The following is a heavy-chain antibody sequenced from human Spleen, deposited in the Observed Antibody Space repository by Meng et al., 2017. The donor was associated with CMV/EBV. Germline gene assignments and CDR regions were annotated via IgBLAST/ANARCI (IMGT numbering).Heavy chain of an antibody. J-gene: IGHJ4*02. V-gene: IGHV3-21*01. D-gene: IGHD3-22*01. Sequence: GGSLRLSCASSGFTFSSYSMNWVRQAPGEGPEWVSTISSSGTYTYYADSVKGRFTISRDNAKNSLYLQMNSLRAEDTAVYYCARWDYYDATGDINWGQGTLVTVSS. CDR2: ISSSGTYT. CDR1: GFTFSSYS. CDR3: ARWDYYDATGDIN.